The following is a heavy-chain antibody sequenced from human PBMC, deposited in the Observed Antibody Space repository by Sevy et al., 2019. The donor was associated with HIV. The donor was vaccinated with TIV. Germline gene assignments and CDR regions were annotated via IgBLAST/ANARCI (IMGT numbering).Heavy chain of an antibody. V-gene: IGHV3-11*06. CDR1: GFSFSDYY. CDR3: AREDGSRQYFQY. Sequence: GGSLRLSCTASGFSFSDYYMSWIRQAPGKGLEWISYISTSSGFTDYEDSVKGRFTISRDNAKNSLYLQMNSLRAEDTAVYYCAREDGSRQYFQYWGQGTLVTVSS. CDR2: ISTSSGFT. J-gene: IGHJ1*01. D-gene: IGHD6-13*01.